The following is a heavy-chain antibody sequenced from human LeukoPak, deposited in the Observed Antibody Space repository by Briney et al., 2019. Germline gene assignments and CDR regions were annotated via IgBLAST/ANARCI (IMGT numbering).Heavy chain of an antibody. D-gene: IGHD3-22*01. J-gene: IGHJ4*02. Sequence: GGSLRLSCAASGFIFSNYWMTWVRQAPGKGLERVANIRGDGNEKQFEDSVKGRFTISRDNAKNSVYLQMNNLRAEDTAVFYCVRNGDYYRLDYWGQGTLVTVSS. CDR2: IRGDGNEK. CDR3: VRNGDYYRLDY. CDR1: GFIFSNYW. V-gene: IGHV3-7*01.